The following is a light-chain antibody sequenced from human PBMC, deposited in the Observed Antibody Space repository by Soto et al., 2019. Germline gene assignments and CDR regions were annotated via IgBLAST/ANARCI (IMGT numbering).Light chain of an antibody. CDR1: SSDVCGYNH. J-gene: IGLJ3*02. Sequence: QSALTQPASVSGSPGQSITISCTGTSSDVCGYNHVSWYQQHPGKAPKLIIYEVRNRPSGVSNRLSGSKSGNTASLTISGLQADDEADYYCCSYTSSSIRVFGGGTQVTVL. CDR3: CSYTSSSIRV. CDR2: EVR. V-gene: IGLV2-14*01.